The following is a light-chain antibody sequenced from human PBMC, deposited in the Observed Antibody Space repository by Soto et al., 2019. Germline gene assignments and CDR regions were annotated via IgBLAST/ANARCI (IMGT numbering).Light chain of an antibody. J-gene: IGKJ4*01. Sequence: EIVLTQSPATLSLSPGERATLSCRANQSISTYLAWYQQKPGQAHRLLFYEASKRATGVPARFSGSGSGTDFTLTITSLEPEDFAVYYCQQRNNWPPVLTCGGGTKVEIK. CDR1: QSISTY. V-gene: IGKV3-11*01. CDR3: QQRNNWPPVLT. CDR2: EAS.